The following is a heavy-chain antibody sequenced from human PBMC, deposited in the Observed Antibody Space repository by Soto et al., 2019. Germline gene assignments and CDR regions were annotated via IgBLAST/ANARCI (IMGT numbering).Heavy chain of an antibody. Sequence: QITLKESGPTLVKPTQTLTLTCTFSGFSLNTGGLGVGWIRQPPGKALEWLALIYWDDDKRYSPSLKSRLSTPNATSNIQVVLTLTNMDPVDTATYYCTQSGCGGDCLRSYSSNYYYGMAVWGHGTTVTVSS. V-gene: IGHV2-5*02. D-gene: IGHD2-21*02. CDR2: IYWDDDK. CDR1: GFSLNTGGLG. CDR3: TQSGCGGDCLRSYSSNYYYGMAV. J-gene: IGHJ6*02.